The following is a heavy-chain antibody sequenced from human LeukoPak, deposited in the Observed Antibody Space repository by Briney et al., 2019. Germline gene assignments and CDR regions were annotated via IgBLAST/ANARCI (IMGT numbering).Heavy chain of an antibody. CDR1: GFSLNTSGMC. Sequence: SPPAMLKPTQTLTLTCTFSGFSLNTSGMCVSWICQPPGKALDGLARIDWDDDKCYSTSLKTRLTISKDTSKNQVVLTMTNMDPVDTATYYCARTRFGDQGSRIYFWGQGTLVTVSS. CDR2: IDWDDDK. J-gene: IGHJ4*02. CDR3: ARTRFGDQGSRIYF. D-gene: IGHD3-10*01. V-gene: IGHV2-70*11.